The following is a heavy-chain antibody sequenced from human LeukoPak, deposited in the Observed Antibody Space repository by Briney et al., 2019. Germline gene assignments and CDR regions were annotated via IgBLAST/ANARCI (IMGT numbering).Heavy chain of an antibody. J-gene: IGHJ4*02. CDR3: TRAVAHLDY. V-gene: IGHV3-49*04. Sequence: GGSLRLSCTASGFTFGDHAMSWVRQAPGKGLEWVGFIRSKTYGGTTEYAASVKGRYTISRDDSKSIAYLQMNSLKTEDTAVYYCTRAVAHLDYWGQGTLVTVSS. CDR1: GFTFGDHA. CDR2: IRSKTYGGTT. D-gene: IGHD4-23*01.